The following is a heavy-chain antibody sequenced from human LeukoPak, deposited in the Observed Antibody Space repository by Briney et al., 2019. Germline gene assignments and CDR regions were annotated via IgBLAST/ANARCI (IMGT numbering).Heavy chain of an antibody. Sequence: GGSLRLSCAASGFTFSDYYMTWIRQAPGKGLEWVSYISTSGSTIYYADSVKGRFTISRDNAKNSLYRQVNSLTAEDTAVYYCARAGVDTSGYYYQGFDYWGQGTLVTVSS. D-gene: IGHD3-3*01. J-gene: IGHJ4*02. CDR2: ISTSGSTI. V-gene: IGHV3-11*04. CDR1: GFTFSDYY. CDR3: ARAGVDTSGYYYQGFDY.